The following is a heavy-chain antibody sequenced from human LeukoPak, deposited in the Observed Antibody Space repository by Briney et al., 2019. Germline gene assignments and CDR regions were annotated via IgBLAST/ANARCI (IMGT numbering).Heavy chain of an antibody. CDR3: ARDPGGITGSSKWFDP. V-gene: IGHV4-31*03. J-gene: IGHJ5*02. D-gene: IGHD1-20*01. CDR1: GGSISRGGYY. Sequence: SETLSLTCTVSGGSISRGGYYWSWIRQHPWKGLEWLGYIYFSGSTYYNPSLKSRVTISVDTSKNQFSLKLSSVTAADTAVYYCARDPGGITGSSKWFDPWGQGTLVTVSS. CDR2: IYFSGST.